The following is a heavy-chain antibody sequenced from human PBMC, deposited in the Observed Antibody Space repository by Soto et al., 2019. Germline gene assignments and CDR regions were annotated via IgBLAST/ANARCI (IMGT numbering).Heavy chain of an antibody. CDR1: GYTFTSYG. CDR2: INSNNGNT. V-gene: IGHV1-18*01. D-gene: IGHD1-1*01. CDR3: ARDTPSLQTTRGIDY. Sequence: QVQLVQSGAEVKRPGASVKASCKASGYTFTSYGISWVRQAPGQGLEWMGWINSNNGNTDYAQMLQGRLTMTTDTSTTTVYMELRSLRSDDTAVYFCARDTPSLQTTRGIDYWGQGTLVTVSS. J-gene: IGHJ4*02.